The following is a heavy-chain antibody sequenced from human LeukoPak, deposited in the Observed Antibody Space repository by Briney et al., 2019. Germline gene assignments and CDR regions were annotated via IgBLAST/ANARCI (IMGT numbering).Heavy chain of an antibody. CDR3: ARDPSPDYSTVDYFDY. Sequence: SETLSLTCTVSGYSISSGYYWGWIRQPPGKGLEWIGSIYHSGSTYYNPSPKSRVTISVDTSKNQFSLKLSSVTAADTAVYYCARDPSPDYSTVDYFDYWGQGTLVTVSS. J-gene: IGHJ4*02. D-gene: IGHD4-11*01. CDR2: IYHSGST. CDR1: GYSISSGYY. V-gene: IGHV4-38-2*02.